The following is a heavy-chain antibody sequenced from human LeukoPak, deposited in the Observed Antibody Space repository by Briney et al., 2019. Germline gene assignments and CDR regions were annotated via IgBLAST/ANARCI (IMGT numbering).Heavy chain of an antibody. D-gene: IGHD3-22*01. CDR1: GFTFSSYG. Sequence: GGSLRLSCAASGFTFSSYGMSWVRQAPGKGLEWVSAISGSGGSTYYADSVKGRFTISRGNSKNTLYLQMNSLRAEDTAVYYCANLDSSGYSVFDYWGQGTLVTVSS. CDR2: ISGSGGST. J-gene: IGHJ4*02. CDR3: ANLDSSGYSVFDY. V-gene: IGHV3-23*01.